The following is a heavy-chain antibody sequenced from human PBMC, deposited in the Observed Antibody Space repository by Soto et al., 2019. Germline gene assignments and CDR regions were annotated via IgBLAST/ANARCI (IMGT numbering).Heavy chain of an antibody. J-gene: IGHJ5*02. Sequence: SETLSLTCAVYVGSFSGYYWSLIRQPPGKGLEWIGEINHSGSTNYNPSLKIRVTISVDTSKNQFSLKLSSVTAADTAVYYCARGSYDFWSGYGRINWFDPWGQGTLVTVSS. CDR3: ARGSYDFWSGYGRINWFDP. CDR2: INHSGST. D-gene: IGHD3-3*01. V-gene: IGHV4-34*01. CDR1: VGSFSGYY.